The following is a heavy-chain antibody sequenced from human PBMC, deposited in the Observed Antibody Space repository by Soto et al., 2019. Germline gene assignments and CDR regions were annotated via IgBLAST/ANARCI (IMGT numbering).Heavy chain of an antibody. CDR1: GGSFSGYY. V-gene: IGHV4-34*01. Sequence: SETLSLTCAVYGGSFSGYYWSWIRQPPGKGLEWIGEINHSGSTNYNPSLKSRVTISVDTSKNQFSLKLSSVTAADTAVYYCARTTTVTTKYYGMDVWGQGTTVTVSS. CDR2: INHSGST. J-gene: IGHJ6*02. CDR3: ARTTTVTTKYYGMDV. D-gene: IGHD4-4*01.